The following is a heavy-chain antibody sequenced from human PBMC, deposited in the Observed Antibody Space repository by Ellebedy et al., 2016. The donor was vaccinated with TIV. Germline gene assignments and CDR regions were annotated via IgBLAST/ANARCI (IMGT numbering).Heavy chain of an antibody. CDR2: INRDGSST. CDR1: EFTFSSHW. J-gene: IGHJ3*01. CDR3: ARDRGITIFGVITPGALDL. Sequence: GGSLRLSXAASEFTFSSHWMHWVRQAPGKGLVWVSRINRDGSSTGYADSVKGRFTISRDNAKNTLYLQMNSLRAEDTALYYCARDRGITIFGVITPGALDLWGQGTVVTVSS. V-gene: IGHV3-74*01. D-gene: IGHD3-3*01.